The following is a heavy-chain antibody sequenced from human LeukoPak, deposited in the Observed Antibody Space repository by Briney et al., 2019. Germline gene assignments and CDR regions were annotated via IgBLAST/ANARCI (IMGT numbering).Heavy chain of an antibody. V-gene: IGHV1-46*01. CDR3: ANSGFRGDNWFDP. CDR2: INPSGGST. D-gene: IGHD3-10*01. CDR1: GYTFTSYY. Sequence: GASVKVSCKAPGYTFTSYYMHWVRQAPGQGLEWMGIINPSGGSTSYAQKFQGRVTMTRDTSTSTVYMELSSLRPEDTAVYYCANSGFRGDNWFDPWGQGTLVTVSS. J-gene: IGHJ5*02.